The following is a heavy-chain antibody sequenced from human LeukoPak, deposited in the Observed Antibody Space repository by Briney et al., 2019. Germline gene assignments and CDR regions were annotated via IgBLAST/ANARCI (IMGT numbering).Heavy chain of an antibody. D-gene: IGHD4-17*01. CDR2: IWYDGSNK. Sequence: GGSLRLSCAASGFSFSNYGMHWVRQAPGKGLEWVAVIWYDGSNKDYADSVKGRFTVSRDNSKNTMDLQMNSLRAEDTAVYYCAREQYGSDDALDIWGQGTMVTVSS. J-gene: IGHJ3*02. CDR1: GFSFSNYG. CDR3: AREQYGSDDALDI. V-gene: IGHV3-33*01.